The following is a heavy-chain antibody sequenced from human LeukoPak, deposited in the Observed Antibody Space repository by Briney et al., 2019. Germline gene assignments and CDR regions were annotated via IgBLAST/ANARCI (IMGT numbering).Heavy chain of an antibody. CDR1: GFTFSSYW. Sequence: GGSLRLSCAASGFTFSSYWMSWVRQAPGKGLEWVANIKQDGSEKYYVDSVKSRFTISRDNAKNSLYLQMNSLRAEDTAVYYCARIPPTVTEYYFDYWGQGTLVTVSS. CDR2: IKQDGSEK. V-gene: IGHV3-7*01. CDR3: ARIPPTVTEYYFDY. D-gene: IGHD4-17*01. J-gene: IGHJ4*02.